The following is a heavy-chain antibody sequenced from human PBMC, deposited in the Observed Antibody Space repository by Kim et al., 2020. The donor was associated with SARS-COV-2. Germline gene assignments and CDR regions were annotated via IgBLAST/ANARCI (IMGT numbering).Heavy chain of an antibody. D-gene: IGHD3-10*01. Sequence: GGSLRLSCAASGFTFSSYGMHWVRQAPGKGLEWVAVISYDGSNKYYADSVKGRFTISRDNSKRTLYLQMNSLRAEDTAVYYCAKESDSGRCYPWNYYYYGMDVWGQGTTVSVS. V-gene: IGHV3-30*18. CDR2: ISYDGSNK. J-gene: IGHJ6*01. CDR1: GFTFSSYG. CDR3: AKESDSGRCYPWNYYYYGMDV.